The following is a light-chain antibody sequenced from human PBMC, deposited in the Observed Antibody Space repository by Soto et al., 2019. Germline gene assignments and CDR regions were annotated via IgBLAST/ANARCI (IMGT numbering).Light chain of an antibody. Sequence: EIVMTQSPATLSVSPGQRATLSCRASQSVSSNLASYQQKPGQPPSLLIYGASTRATGIPARFSGSGSGTEFTLTISSLQSEDFAVYYCQQYNNWPPITFGQGTRLEIK. CDR1: QSVSSN. CDR2: GAS. V-gene: IGKV3-15*01. J-gene: IGKJ5*01. CDR3: QQYNNWPPIT.